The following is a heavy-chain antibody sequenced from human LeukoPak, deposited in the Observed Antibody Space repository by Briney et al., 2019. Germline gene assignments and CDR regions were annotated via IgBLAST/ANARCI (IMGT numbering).Heavy chain of an antibody. Sequence: SETLSLTCTVSGGSISSGSYYWSWIRQPAGKGLEWIGRIYTNGSTNYNPSLKSRVTISVDTSKNQFSLKLSSVTAADTAVYYCAMYYDFFDPWGQGTLVTVSS. CDR1: GGSISSGSYY. J-gene: IGHJ5*02. D-gene: IGHD3-3*01. CDR3: AMYYDFFDP. V-gene: IGHV4-61*02. CDR2: IYTNGST.